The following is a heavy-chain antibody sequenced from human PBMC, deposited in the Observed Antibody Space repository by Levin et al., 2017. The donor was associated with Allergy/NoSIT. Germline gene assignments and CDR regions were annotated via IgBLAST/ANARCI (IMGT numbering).Heavy chain of an antibody. CDR1: GFTFDQYA. J-gene: IGHJ4*02. Sequence: GGSLRLSCAASGFTFDQYAMHWVRQVPGKGLEWVSGINWDSSDIGYADSVRGRFTISRDNAESYLYLQMNSLRAEDTAFYYCAKDGGSTGWYVDSWGQGTLVTVSS. CDR2: INWDSSDI. D-gene: IGHD6-25*01. V-gene: IGHV3-9*01. CDR3: AKDGGSTGWYVDS.